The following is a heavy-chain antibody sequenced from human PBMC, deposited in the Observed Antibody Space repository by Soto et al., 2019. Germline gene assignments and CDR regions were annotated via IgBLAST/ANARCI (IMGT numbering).Heavy chain of an antibody. D-gene: IGHD6-6*01. CDR2: INPADSDT. J-gene: IGHJ4*02. CDR1: GYSFTSYW. V-gene: IGHV5-51*01. CDR3: ARPYSSSRGGPYYFDY. Sequence: PGESLKISGEGSGYSFTSYWIGWVRQMPGKGLEWMGIINPADSDTRNNPSFQGQVTISADKSISTAYLQWSSLKASDTAMYYCARPYSSSRGGPYYFDYWGQGTLVTVSS.